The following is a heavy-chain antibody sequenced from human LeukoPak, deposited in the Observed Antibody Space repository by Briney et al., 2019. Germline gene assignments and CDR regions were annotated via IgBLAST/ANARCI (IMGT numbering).Heavy chain of an antibody. D-gene: IGHD6-19*01. CDR1: GFTVSSIH. J-gene: IGHJ4*02. Sequence: PGGSLRLSCAASGFTVSSIHMVWVRQAPGKGLEWVSVIYDSGTTYYADSVKGRFLIFRDTSKNTVDLQMNSLRVEDTAVYYCAGRRSSGWYAYWGQGTLVTVSS. CDR3: AGRRSSGWYAY. V-gene: IGHV3-53*01. CDR2: IYDSGTT.